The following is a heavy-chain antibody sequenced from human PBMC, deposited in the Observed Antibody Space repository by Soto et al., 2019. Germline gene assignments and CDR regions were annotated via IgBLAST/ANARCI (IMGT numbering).Heavy chain of an antibody. CDR2: VNNDGTDT. CDR3: ARGGLQHALDV. Sequence: EVQLVESGGGLVQPGGSLRLSCAASGFTFSNYWMYWVRQAPGKGLVWVSRVNNDGTDTTHADSVKGRFTISXXXXXXTLYLQMNSLRAEDTAVYYCARGGLQHALDVWGQGSTVTVSS. V-gene: IGHV3-74*03. CDR1: GFTFSNYW. D-gene: IGHD6-13*01. J-gene: IGHJ6*02.